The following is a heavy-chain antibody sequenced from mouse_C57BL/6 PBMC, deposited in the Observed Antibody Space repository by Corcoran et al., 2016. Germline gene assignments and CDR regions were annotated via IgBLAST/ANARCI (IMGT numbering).Heavy chain of an antibody. CDR2: INNYSGVP. D-gene: IGHD1-1*01. CDR3: ARSYYYGSSYDYAMDY. V-gene: IGHV9-3*01. J-gene: IGHJ4*01. CDR1: GYTFTTYG. Sequence: QIQLLQYGPELKKTGETVKISCKASGYTFTTYGMSWWKQAPAKGVKWMGGINNYSGVPTYADDFKGRFAFSLETSASTAYLQINKLKNEDTATYFCARSYYYGSSYDYAMDYWGQGTSVTVSA.